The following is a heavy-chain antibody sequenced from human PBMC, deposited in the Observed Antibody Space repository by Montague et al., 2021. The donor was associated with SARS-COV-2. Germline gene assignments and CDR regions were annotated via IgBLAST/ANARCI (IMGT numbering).Heavy chain of an antibody. CDR2: ISYDGSNK. Sequence: SLRLSCAASGFTFSSYAMHWVRQAPGKGLEWVAVISYDGSNKYYADSVKGRFTISRDNSKNTLYLQMNSLRAEDTAVYYCARVFSSSGLWFDPWGQGTLVTASS. J-gene: IGHJ5*02. V-gene: IGHV3-30*04. D-gene: IGHD6-19*01. CDR3: ARVFSSSGLWFDP. CDR1: GFTFSSYA.